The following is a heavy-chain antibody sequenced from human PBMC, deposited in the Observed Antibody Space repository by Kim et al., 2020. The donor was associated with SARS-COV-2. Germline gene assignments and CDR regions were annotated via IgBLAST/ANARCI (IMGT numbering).Heavy chain of an antibody. J-gene: IGHJ4*02. D-gene: IGHD4-4*01. V-gene: IGHV3-48*02. CDR3: ARGEITVTTRLDLGGPLDY. CDR2: ISSSSSTI. CDR1: GFTFSSYS. Sequence: GGSLRLSCAASGFTFSSYSMNWVRQAPGKGLEWVSYISSSSSTIYYADSVKGRFTISRDNAKNSLYLQMNSLRDEDTAVYYCARGEITVTTRLDLGGPLDYWGQGTLVTVSS.